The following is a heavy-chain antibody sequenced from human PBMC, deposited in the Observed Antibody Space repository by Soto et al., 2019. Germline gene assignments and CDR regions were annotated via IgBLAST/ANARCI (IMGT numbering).Heavy chain of an antibody. Sequence: SETLSLTCAVYGGSFSGYYWSWIRQPPGKGLEWIGEIKHSGSTNYNPSLKSRVTISVDTSKNQFSLKLSSVTAADTAVYYCARVYDGMDVWGQGTTVTVAS. J-gene: IGHJ6*02. CDR1: GGSFSGYY. CDR2: IKHSGST. CDR3: ARVYDGMDV. V-gene: IGHV4-34*01.